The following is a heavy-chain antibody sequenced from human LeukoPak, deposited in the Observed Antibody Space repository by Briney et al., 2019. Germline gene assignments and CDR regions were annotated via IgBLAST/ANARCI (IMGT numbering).Heavy chain of an antibody. CDR3: ARVKSRQPTGYYSLDY. J-gene: IGHJ4*02. V-gene: IGHV1-2*02. Sequence: ASVKVSCKASGYTFTGYYMHWVRQAPGQGLEWMGWINPNSGGTNYAQKFQGRVTMTRDTSISTAYMELSRLRSDDTAVYYCARVKSRQPTGYYSLDYWGQGTLVTVSS. D-gene: IGHD3-9*01. CDR1: GYTFTGYY. CDR2: INPNSGGT.